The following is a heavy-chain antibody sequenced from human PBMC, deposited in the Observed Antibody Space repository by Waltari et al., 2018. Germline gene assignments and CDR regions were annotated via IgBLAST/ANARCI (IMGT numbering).Heavy chain of an antibody. D-gene: IGHD3-10*01. J-gene: IGHJ6*03. Sequence: QLQLQESGPGLVKPSETLSLTCSVSGASFTTRTSYWSWIRQPPGKGLAWIGSIYYRGSTYSSPSLKSRVTISLDTSKNQLSLKVSSVTVADTAIYFCARNMESPYNAPYYFYYMDVWGKGTTVTVSS. CDR3: ARNMESPYNAPYYFYYMDV. V-gene: IGHV4-39*01. CDR2: IYYRGST. CDR1: GASFTTRTSY.